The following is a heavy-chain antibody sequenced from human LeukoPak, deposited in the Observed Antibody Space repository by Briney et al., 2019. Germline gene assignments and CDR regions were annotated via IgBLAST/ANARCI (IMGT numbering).Heavy chain of an antibody. CDR2: ISYDGSNK. CDR3: XXARGIVVVSGKMLDI. Sequence: GRSLRLSCAASGFTFSSYAMHWVRQAPGKGLEWVAVISYDGSNKYYADSVKGRFTISRDNSKNTLYLQMDSLRAEDTAVYYXXXARGIVVVSGKMLDIWGQGTMVTVSS. CDR1: GFTFSSYA. V-gene: IGHV3-30-3*01. D-gene: IGHD3-22*01. J-gene: IGHJ3*02.